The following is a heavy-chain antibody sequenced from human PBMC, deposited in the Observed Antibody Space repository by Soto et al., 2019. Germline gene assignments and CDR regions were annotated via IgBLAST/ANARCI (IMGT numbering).Heavy chain of an antibody. CDR1: GGSISSSSYY. V-gene: IGHV4-39*01. CDR3: ARRIAAAPHWFDP. CDR2: IYYSGST. Sequence: SETLSLTCTVSGGSISSSSYYWGWIRQPPGKGLEWIGSIYYSGSTYYNPSLKSRVTISVDTSKNQFSLKLSSVTAADTAVYYCARRIAAAPHWFDPWGQGTLVTVSS. J-gene: IGHJ5*02. D-gene: IGHD6-13*01.